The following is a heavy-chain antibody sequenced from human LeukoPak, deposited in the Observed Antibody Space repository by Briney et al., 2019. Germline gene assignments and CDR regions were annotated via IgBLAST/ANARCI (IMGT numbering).Heavy chain of an antibody. CDR1: GGSISSGGYY. CDR3: ARVVLTTVELRFDY. Sequence: SQTLSLTCTVSGGSISSGGYYWSWIRQHPGKGLVWIGYIYYSGSTDYNPSLKSRVTISVDTSKNQFSLKLSSVTAADTAVYYCARVVLTTVELRFDYWGQGSQVTVSS. V-gene: IGHV4-31*03. CDR2: IYYSGST. J-gene: IGHJ4*02. D-gene: IGHD4-11*01.